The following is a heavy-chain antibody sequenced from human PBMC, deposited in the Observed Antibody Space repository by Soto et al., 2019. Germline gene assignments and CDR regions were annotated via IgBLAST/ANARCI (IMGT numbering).Heavy chain of an antibody. D-gene: IGHD4-17*01. Sequence: QVQLQESGPGLVKPSETLSLTCTVSGGSVSSGSYYWSWIRQPPGKGLEWIGYIYYSGSTNYNPSLKSRVTLSVDTSKNQFSLKLSSVTAADTAVYYCARLDTTYYYYYGMDVWGQGTTVTVSS. CDR3: ARLDTTYYYYYGMDV. J-gene: IGHJ6*02. V-gene: IGHV4-61*01. CDR2: IYYSGST. CDR1: GGSVSSGSYY.